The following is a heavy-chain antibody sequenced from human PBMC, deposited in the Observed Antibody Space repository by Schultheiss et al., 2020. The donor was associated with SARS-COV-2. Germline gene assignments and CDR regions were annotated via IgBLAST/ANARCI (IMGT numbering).Heavy chain of an antibody. CDR2: INPSGGST. J-gene: IGHJ6*02. V-gene: IGHV1-46*01. Sequence: ASVKVSCKASGYTFTGYYMHWVRQAPGQGLEWMGWINPSGGSTSYAQKFQGRVTMTRDTSTSTVYMELSSLRSEDTAVYYCARVLEGMTPSSYYYYGMDVWGQGTTVTVSS. D-gene: IGHD3-3*01. CDR1: GYTFTGYY. CDR3: ARVLEGMTPSSYYYYGMDV.